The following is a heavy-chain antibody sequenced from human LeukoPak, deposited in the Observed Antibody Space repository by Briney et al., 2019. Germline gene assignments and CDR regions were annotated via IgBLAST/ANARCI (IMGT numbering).Heavy chain of an antibody. CDR3: ARRYYYDEAYYFDY. D-gene: IGHD3-22*01. CDR1: GGSISSYY. J-gene: IGHJ4*02. Sequence: PSETLSLTCTVSGGSISSYYWSWIRQPPGKGLEWIGYIYYSGSTNYNPSLKSRVTISVDTSKNQFSLKLSSVTAADTAVYYCARRYYYDEAYYFDYWGQGTLVTVSS. CDR2: IYYSGST. V-gene: IGHV4-59*01.